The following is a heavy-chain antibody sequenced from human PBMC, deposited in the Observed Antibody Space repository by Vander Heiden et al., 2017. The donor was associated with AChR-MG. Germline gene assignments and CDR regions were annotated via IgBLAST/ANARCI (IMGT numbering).Heavy chain of an antibody. V-gene: IGHV1-69*06. CDR2: IIPIFGTA. CDR1: GGTFSSYA. D-gene: IGHD2-15*01. CDR3: ARSAVAAIFAANEYGMDV. J-gene: IGHJ6*02. Sequence: QVQLVQSGAEVKKPGSSVKISCKASGGTFSSYAISWVRQAPGQGLEWMGGIIPIFGTANYAQKFQGRVTITADKSTSTAYMELSSLRSEDTAVYYCARSAVAAIFAANEYGMDVWGQGTTVTVSS.